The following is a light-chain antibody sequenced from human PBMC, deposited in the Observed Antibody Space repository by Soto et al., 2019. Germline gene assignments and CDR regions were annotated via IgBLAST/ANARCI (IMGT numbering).Light chain of an antibody. CDR3: QQFDNVPPLT. J-gene: IGKJ4*01. CDR2: DAS. Sequence: DIQMTQSPASLSASVGDRVTITCQASRDISNYLNWYQQKPGKAPKLLIYDASNLQTGVPSRFSGSGSGTDFTFTISSLQPEDIATYYCQQFDNVPPLTFGRGTKVEIK. CDR1: RDISNY. V-gene: IGKV1-33*01.